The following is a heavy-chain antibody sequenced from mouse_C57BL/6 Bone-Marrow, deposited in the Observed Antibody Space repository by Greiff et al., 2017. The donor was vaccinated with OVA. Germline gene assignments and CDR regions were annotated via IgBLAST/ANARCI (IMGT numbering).Heavy chain of an antibody. CDR1: YFAFMASA. CDR2: FTMYSDAT. J-gene: IGHJ2*01. D-gene: IGHD1-1*01. Sequence: LQQSGAELVRPGSSVKLSCKDSYFAFMASAMHWVKQRPGHGLEWIGSFTMYSDATEYSENFKGKATLTVDKSSSTAYMQLSSLTSEDSAVYYCAIHGSRGDYWGQGTTLTVSS. CDR3: AIHGSRGDY. V-gene: IGHV1-49*01.